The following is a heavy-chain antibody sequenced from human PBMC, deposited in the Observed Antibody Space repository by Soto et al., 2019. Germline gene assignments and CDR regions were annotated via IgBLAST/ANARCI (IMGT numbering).Heavy chain of an antibody. CDR2: IYYSGTT. Sequence: SETLSLTCTVSGGSISSSRYFWRWIRQPPGKGLEWIANIYYSGTTDYNPSLKSRITIFVDTSKNQFSLKLSSVTAADTAIYYCARQAGGGRIYYGMDVWCQGTTLTVSS. CDR3: ARQAGGGRIYYGMDV. V-gene: IGHV4-39*01. J-gene: IGHJ6*02. D-gene: IGHD2-15*01. CDR1: GGSISSSRYF.